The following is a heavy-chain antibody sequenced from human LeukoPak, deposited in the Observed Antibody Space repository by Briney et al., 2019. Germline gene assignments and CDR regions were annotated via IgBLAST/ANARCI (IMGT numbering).Heavy chain of an antibody. V-gene: IGHV3-30*02. CDR1: GFTFSSDG. Sequence: GGSLRLSCAASGFTFSSDGMHWVRQAPGKGLEWVAFIRYDGSNKYYADSVKGRFTISRDNSKNTLYLQMNSLRAEDTAVYYCAQDDYYDSSGYYYSACDYWGQGTLVTVSS. D-gene: IGHD3-22*01. J-gene: IGHJ4*02. CDR2: IRYDGSNK. CDR3: AQDDYYDSSGYYYSACDY.